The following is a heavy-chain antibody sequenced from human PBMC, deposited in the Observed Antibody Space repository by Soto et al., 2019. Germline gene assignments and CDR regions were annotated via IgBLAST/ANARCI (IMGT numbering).Heavy chain of an antibody. CDR2: IYSGGST. CDR3: ARDPWAADY. CDR1: GFTFSSYS. Sequence: GGSLSLSCAASGFTFSSYSMSWVRQVPGKGLEWVSVIYSGGSTFYADSVRGRFTISRDNSKNTVNLQMNSLRAEDTAVYYCARDPWAADYWGQGTLVTVSS. J-gene: IGHJ4*02. D-gene: IGHD3-16*01. V-gene: IGHV3-66*01.